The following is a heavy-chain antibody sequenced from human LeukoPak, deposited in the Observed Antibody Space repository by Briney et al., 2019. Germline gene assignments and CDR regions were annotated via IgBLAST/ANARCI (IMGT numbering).Heavy chain of an antibody. CDR3: ARGRGSIDY. Sequence: SETLSPTCAVYGGSFSGYYWSWIRQPPGKGLEWIGEINHSGSTNYNPSLKSRVTISVDTSKNQFSLKLSSVTAADAAVYYCARGRGSIDYWGQGTLVTVSS. J-gene: IGHJ4*02. CDR2: INHSGST. V-gene: IGHV4-34*01. CDR1: GGSFSGYY. D-gene: IGHD6-6*01.